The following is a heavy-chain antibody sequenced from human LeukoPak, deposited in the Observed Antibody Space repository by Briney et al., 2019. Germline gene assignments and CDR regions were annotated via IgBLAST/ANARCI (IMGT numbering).Heavy chain of an antibody. J-gene: IGHJ4*02. CDR3: AKDGDYYDSSGYYDY. CDR2: ISGTGGGT. CDR1: GFTFNTYA. V-gene: IGHV3-23*01. D-gene: IGHD3-22*01. Sequence: GGSLRLSCAASGFTFNTYAMSWVRQAPGKGLEWVSSISGTGGGTYYADSVKGRFTISRDNSHKTLYLQMNSLRAEDTAVYYCAKDGDYYDSSGYYDYWGQGTLVTVSS.